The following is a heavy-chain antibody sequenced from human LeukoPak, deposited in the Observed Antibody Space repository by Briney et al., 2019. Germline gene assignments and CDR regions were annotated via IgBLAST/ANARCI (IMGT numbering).Heavy chain of an antibody. V-gene: IGHV5-51*01. Sequence: PGESLKISCQGSGYTFTNYWIGWVRQMPGKGLEWMGIIYPGDSDTRYSPSFQGQVTISADKFISTAYLQWSSLKASDTAMYYCARPLTIPRGVVTSSNYWGQGTLVTVSS. CDR1: GYTFTNYW. D-gene: IGHD3-10*01. CDR2: IYPGDSDT. J-gene: IGHJ4*02. CDR3: ARPLTIPRGVVTSSNY.